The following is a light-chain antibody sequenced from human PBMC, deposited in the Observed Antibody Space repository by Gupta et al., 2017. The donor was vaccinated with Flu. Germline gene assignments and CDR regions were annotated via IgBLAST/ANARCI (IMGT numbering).Light chain of an antibody. CDR2: EDD. V-gene: IGLV6-57*01. CDR1: SGRIASTF. CDR3: QSYDTSAWV. J-gene: IGLJ3*02. Sequence: CTRSSGRIASTFVQWYQQRPGSSPSTLIYEDDQRPSGVPDRFSGSIDSSSNSASLTISELKAADEADYYCQSYDTSAWVFGGGTKLTVL.